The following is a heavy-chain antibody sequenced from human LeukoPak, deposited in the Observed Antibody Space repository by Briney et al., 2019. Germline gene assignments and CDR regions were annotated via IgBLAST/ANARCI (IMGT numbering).Heavy chain of an antibody. CDR1: GYSISSGYY. J-gene: IGHJ4*02. D-gene: IGHD3-22*01. CDR2: IYHSGST. CDR3: ARDPSSYDYDSSGYGEGD. V-gene: IGHV4-38-2*02. Sequence: SETLSLTCTLSGYSISSGYYWGWIRQPPGKGLEWIGSIYHSGSTYYNPSLKSRVTISVDTSKNQFSLKLSSVTAADTAVYYCARDPSSYDYDSSGYGEGDWGQGTLVTVSS.